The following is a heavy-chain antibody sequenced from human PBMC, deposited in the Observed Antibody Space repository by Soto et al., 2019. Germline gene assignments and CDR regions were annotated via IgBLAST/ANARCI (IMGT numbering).Heavy chain of an antibody. V-gene: IGHV2-5*02. CDR2: IYWDDDK. CDR3: ARIRGYDRLVPVYY. J-gene: IGHJ1*01. Sequence: SGPTLVNPTQTLTLTCTFSGFSLTTGGVGVGWIRQPPGKALEWLALIYWDDDKRYSPSLKSRLTVTKDTSKNQVLLTMTNMDPVDTATYYCARIRGYDRLVPVYYWGQGILVPVSS. D-gene: IGHD3-9*01. CDR1: GFSLTTGGVG.